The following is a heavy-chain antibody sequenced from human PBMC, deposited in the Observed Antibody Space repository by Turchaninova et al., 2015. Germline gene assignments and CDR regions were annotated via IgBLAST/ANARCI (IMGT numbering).Heavy chain of an antibody. J-gene: IGHJ4*02. Sequence: GKKPGASVKVSCKASGYTFSSYGIGWVRQAPGQGLEWVGWISPHNGNTKYAQRLQGRVTMTTDSSTSAAYMELRSLRSDDTAVYYCARGHDDYDGSDKGEFLYWGQGTLVTVSS. CDR3: ARGHDDYDGSDKGEFLY. V-gene: IGHV1-18*04. D-gene: IGHD3-22*01. CDR2: ISPHNGNT. CDR1: GYTFSSYG.